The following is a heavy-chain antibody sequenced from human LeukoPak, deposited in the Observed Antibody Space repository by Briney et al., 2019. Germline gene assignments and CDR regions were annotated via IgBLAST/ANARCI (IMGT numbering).Heavy chain of an antibody. J-gene: IGHJ4*02. CDR1: GYSLSSGYY. V-gene: IGHV4-38-2*02. Sequence: SETLCLTCTVSGYSLSSGYYWGCIRPPPGKGLGWIGSTYHSGSTYYNPSLKGRVTISVDTPKNQFSLKLSSVTAADTAVYYCARALEGSSSTRSFDYWGQGTLVTVSS. D-gene: IGHD6-6*01. CDR2: TYHSGST. CDR3: ARALEGSSSTRSFDY.